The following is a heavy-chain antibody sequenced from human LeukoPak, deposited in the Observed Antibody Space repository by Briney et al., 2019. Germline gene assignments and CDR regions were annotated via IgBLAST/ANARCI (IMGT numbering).Heavy chain of an antibody. CDR1: GFTFSSYW. J-gene: IGHJ6*02. V-gene: IGHV3-7*01. D-gene: IGHD3-3*01. Sequence: GGSLRLSCAASGFTFSSYWMSWVRQAPGKGLEWVANIKQDGSEKYYVDSVKGRFTISRDNAKNSLYLQMNSLRAEDTAVYYCARDHSRITIFGVVSYGMDVWGQGTTVTVSS. CDR3: ARDHSRITIFGVVSYGMDV. CDR2: IKQDGSEK.